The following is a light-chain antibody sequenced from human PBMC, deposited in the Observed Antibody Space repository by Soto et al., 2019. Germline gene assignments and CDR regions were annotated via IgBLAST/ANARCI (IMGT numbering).Light chain of an antibody. CDR3: QQRSNWPIT. V-gene: IGKV3-11*01. CDR2: DAS. CDR1: QSVSGY. Sequence: IVLTQSPSTLSLSPWERASLSFMPSQSVSGYLSWYQQKPGQAPMLRIYDASIRATGIPARFSGSGSGTDFTLTISSLEPEDFAVYYCQQRSNWPITFGQGTRLEIK. J-gene: IGKJ5*01.